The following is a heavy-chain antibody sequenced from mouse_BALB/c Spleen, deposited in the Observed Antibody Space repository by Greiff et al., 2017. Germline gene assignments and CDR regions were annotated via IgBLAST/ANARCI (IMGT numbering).Heavy chain of an antibody. CDR1: GFPFSSNP. V-gene: IGHV5-12-2*01. CDR2: ISNGGGST. Sequence: EVKVVESGGGLVQPGGSLKLSFAASGFPFSSNPISWVRQTPEKRLEWVAYISNGGGSTYYPDTVKGRFTISRDNAKNTLYLQMSSLKSEDTAMYYCARHNGYLNWYFDVWGAGTTVTVSS. J-gene: IGHJ1*01. D-gene: IGHD2-2*01. CDR3: ARHNGYLNWYFDV.